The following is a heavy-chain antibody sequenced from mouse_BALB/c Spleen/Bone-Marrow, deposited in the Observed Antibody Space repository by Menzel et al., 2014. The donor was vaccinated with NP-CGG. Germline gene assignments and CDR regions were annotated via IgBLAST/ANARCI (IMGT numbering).Heavy chain of an antibody. CDR1: GYTFTSYW. Sequence: LQHPGSELVRPGASVKLSCKASGYTFTSYWMHRVKQRPGQGLEWVGNIYPGSGSTNYDEKFKSKATLTVDTSSSTAYMQLSSLTSEDSAVYYCTPRLRYWGQGTTLTVSS. CDR2: IYPGSGST. D-gene: IGHD1-2*01. V-gene: IGHV1S22*01. J-gene: IGHJ2*01. CDR3: TPRLRY.